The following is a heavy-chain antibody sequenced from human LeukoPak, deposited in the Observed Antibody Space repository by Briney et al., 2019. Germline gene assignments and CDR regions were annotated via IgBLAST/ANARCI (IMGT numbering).Heavy chain of an antibody. CDR3: AREDPSSGLVYFDY. J-gene: IGHJ4*02. Sequence: GGSLRLSCAASGFTFSSYVMSWVRQAPGKGLEWVSAISGSGRTTYYADSEKGRFAISRDNSKNTLFLQMNRLRAGDTAVYFCAREDPSSGLVYFDYWGQGTLVTVSS. CDR2: ISGSGRTT. V-gene: IGHV3-23*01. D-gene: IGHD3-22*01. CDR1: GFTFSSYV.